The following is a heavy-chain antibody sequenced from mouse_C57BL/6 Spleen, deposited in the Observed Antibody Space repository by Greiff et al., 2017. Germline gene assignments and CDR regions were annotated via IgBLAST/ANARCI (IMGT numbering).Heavy chain of an antibody. Sequence: VKLQQPGAELVKPGASVKLSCKASGYTFTSYWMHWVKQRPGQGLEWIGMIHPNSGSTNYNEKFKSKATLTVDKSSSTAYMQLSSLTSEDSAVYYCARSTGTPYYFDYWGQGTTLTVSS. D-gene: IGHD4-1*02. CDR2: IHPNSGST. V-gene: IGHV1-64*01. CDR1: GYTFTSYW. CDR3: ARSTGTPYYFDY. J-gene: IGHJ2*01.